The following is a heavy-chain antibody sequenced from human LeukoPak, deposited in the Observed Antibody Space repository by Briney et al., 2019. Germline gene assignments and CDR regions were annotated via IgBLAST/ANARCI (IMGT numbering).Heavy chain of an antibody. CDR1: GFTFSSYA. D-gene: IGHD3-16*01. J-gene: IGHJ1*01. CDR3: AKSSTFWVFGYECFQH. V-gene: IGHV3-23*01. CDR2: ISGSGGST. Sequence: PGGSLRLSCAASGFTFSSYAMSWVRQAPGKGLEWVSAISGSGGSTYYADSVKGRFTISRDNSKNTLYLQMNSLRAEDTAVYYCAKSSTFWVFGYECFQHWGQGTLVTVSS.